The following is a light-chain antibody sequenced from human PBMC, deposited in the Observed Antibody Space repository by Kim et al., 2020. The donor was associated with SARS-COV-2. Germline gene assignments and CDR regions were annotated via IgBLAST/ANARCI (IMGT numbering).Light chain of an antibody. Sequence: APGKTANITGGGNNIGDNSVRWYQQKPDQAPVLVMYFDSHRPAGIPERFSGSNSGNTATLTINRVEAGDEGDYFCQVWDSDSVHWVFGGGTQLTVL. CDR3: QVWDSDSVHWV. V-gene: IGLV3-21*04. CDR2: FDS. CDR1: NIGDNS. J-gene: IGLJ7*01.